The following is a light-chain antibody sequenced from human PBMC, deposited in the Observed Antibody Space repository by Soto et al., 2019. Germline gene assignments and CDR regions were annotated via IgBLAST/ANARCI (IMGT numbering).Light chain of an antibody. Sequence: EIVLTQSPGTLSLSPGERATLSCRASQSVSSSYLAWYQQKPGQAPRLLIYGASSRATGISDMFSGSGSGTVFPLTISRLEPEDFAVYYCQHYGSSRTFGQGTKVEIK. CDR1: QSVSSSY. J-gene: IGKJ1*01. CDR2: GAS. V-gene: IGKV3-20*01. CDR3: QHYGSSRT.